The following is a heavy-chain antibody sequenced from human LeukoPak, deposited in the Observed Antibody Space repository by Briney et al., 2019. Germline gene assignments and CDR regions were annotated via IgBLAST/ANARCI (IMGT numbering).Heavy chain of an antibody. V-gene: IGHV1-2*02. CDR1: GYTFTVHY. J-gene: IGHJ4*02. CDR3: ARDLGWSSSH. D-gene: IGHD6-6*01. Sequence: ASVNVSVKASGYTFTVHYMNWVRLAPGRGLEWMGWINPTGGTTYAQKFQDRVTMTRDTSINTAYMERSGLRSDDTAVYYCARDLGWSSSHWGQGTLVTVSS. CDR2: INPTGGT.